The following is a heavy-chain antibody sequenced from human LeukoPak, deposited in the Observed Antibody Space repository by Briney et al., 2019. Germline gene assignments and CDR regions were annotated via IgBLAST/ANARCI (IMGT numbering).Heavy chain of an antibody. D-gene: IGHD3-9*01. Sequence: GGSLRLSCAASGFTFSSYAMSWVRQAPGKGLEWVSAISGRGDSTYYADSVKGRFTISRDNSKNTLYLQMNSLRAEDTAVYYCAKDRVLRYFDWLPDYYYYGMDVWGKGTTVTVSS. J-gene: IGHJ6*04. CDR3: AKDRVLRYFDWLPDYYYYGMDV. CDR2: ISGRGDST. CDR1: GFTFSSYA. V-gene: IGHV3-23*01.